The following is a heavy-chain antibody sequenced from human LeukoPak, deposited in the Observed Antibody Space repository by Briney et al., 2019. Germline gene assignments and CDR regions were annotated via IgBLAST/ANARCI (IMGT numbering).Heavy chain of an antibody. V-gene: IGHV3-7*01. CDR3: ARGGYSFDY. J-gene: IGHJ4*02. CDR2: LHPDGSER. D-gene: IGHD5-12*01. Sequence: GGSLLLSCAASGFSFTGYWMTWVRRAPGKGLEWVARLHPDGSERNYVGSVEGRLTVSGDNAKSSLYLQMNSLRVEDTAVYYCARGGYSFDYLGQGTLVTVSS. CDR1: GFSFTGYW.